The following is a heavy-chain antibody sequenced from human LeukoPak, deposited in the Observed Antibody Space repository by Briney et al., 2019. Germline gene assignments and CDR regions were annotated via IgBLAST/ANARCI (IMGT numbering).Heavy chain of an antibody. CDR2: VHHSGRT. D-gene: IGHD4/OR15-4a*01. V-gene: IGHV4-59*01. CDR1: GASIFNYY. CDR3: AGVLRAKY. Sequence: KTSETLSLTCNVSGASIFNYYWSWIRQAPGKGLEWIGYVHHSGRTNSNPSLGSRVTMSVDTSTSQLSLNLTSVTTADTAVYFCAGVLRAKYWGQGTLVCVSS. J-gene: IGHJ1*01.